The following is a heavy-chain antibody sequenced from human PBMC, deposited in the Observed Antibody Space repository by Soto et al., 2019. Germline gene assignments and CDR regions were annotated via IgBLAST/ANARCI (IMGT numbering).Heavy chain of an antibody. D-gene: IGHD1-7*01. V-gene: IGHV5-51*01. Sequence: GESPKISCKSSGYSFTSYWIGWVPQMPGKGAEWMGIIYPGDSDTRYSPSFQGQVTISADKSISTAYLQWSSLKASDTAMYYCATSSTELLPSYYYYYGMDVWGQGTTVTVSS. CDR1: GYSFTSYW. CDR3: ATSSTELLPSYYYYYGMDV. J-gene: IGHJ6*02. CDR2: IYPGDSDT.